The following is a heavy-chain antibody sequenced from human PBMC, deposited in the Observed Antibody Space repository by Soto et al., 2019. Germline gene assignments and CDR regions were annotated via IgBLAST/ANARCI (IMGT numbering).Heavy chain of an antibody. CDR3: ARGYCSSTSCYFGWFDP. V-gene: IGHV4-4*07. Sequence: PSETLSLTCTVSGGSISSYYWSWIRQPAGKGLEWIGRIYTSGSTNYNPSLKSRVTMSVDTSKNQFSLKLSSVTAADTAVYYCARGYCSSTSCYFGWFDPWGQGTLATVSS. J-gene: IGHJ5*02. CDR1: GGSISSYY. D-gene: IGHD2-2*01. CDR2: IYTSGST.